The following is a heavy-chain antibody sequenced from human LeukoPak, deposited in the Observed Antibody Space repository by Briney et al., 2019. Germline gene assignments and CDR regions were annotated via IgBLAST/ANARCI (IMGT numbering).Heavy chain of an antibody. J-gene: IGHJ4*02. CDR2: ISGSGGST. V-gene: IGHV3-23*01. CDR1: GFTFSSYA. CDR3: ARLMDNNYDGSAFDY. Sequence: GGSLRLSCAASGFTFSSYAMSWVRQAPGKGLEWVSAISGSGGSTYYADSVKGRFTISRDNSKNTLYLQMNSLRAEDTALYYCARLMDNNYDGSAFDYWGQGTLVTVSS. D-gene: IGHD3-22*01.